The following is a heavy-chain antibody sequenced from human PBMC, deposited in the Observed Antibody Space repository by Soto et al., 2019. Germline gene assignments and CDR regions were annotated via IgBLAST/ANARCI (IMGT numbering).Heavy chain of an antibody. CDR1: GDSFSSSNW. J-gene: IGHJ4*02. Sequence: QVQLQESGPGLVEPSGTLSLTCGVSGDSFSSSNWWTWIRQPPGKGLEWIGDILHTGHTDYSSSLRSRITLSIYTSKKEFSLHLTSVTATDTAVYYCARSQRRVDGKWFFDYWGPGALVTVSS. D-gene: IGHD3-22*01. CDR3: ARSQRRVDGKWFFDY. CDR2: ILHTGHT. V-gene: IGHV4-4*02.